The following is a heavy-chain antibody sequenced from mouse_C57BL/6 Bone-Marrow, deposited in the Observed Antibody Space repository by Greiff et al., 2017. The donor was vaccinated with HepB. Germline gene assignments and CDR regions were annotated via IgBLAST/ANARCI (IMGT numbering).Heavy chain of an antibody. CDR2: IDPSDSET. CDR1: GYTFTSYW. V-gene: IGHV1-52*01. D-gene: IGHD1-1*01. Sequence: QVQLQQPGAELVRPGSSVKLSCKASGYTFTSYWMHWVKQRPIQGLEWIGNIDPSDSETHYNQKFKDKATLTVSKPSSTAYMQLSSLTSEDSAVYYCARGNGSTPYYAMDYWGQGTSVTVSS. CDR3: ARGNGSTPYYAMDY. J-gene: IGHJ4*01.